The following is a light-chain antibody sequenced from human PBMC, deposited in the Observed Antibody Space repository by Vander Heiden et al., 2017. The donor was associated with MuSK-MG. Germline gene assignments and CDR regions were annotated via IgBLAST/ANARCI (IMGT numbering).Light chain of an antibody. CDR3: NSYTSSSTWV. CDR1: SSDVGGYNY. J-gene: IGLJ3*02. V-gene: IGLV2-14*01. CDR2: EVS. Sequence: QSALTQPASVSGSPGQSITISCTGTSSDVGGYNYVSWYQQHPGTAPKLIIYEVSIRPSGVSNRFSGSRSGNTASLTISGLQAEDEADYYCNSYTSSSTWVFGGGTKLTVL.